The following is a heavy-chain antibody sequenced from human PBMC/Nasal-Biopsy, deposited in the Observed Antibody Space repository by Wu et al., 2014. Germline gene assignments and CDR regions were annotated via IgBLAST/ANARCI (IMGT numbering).Heavy chain of an antibody. D-gene: IGHD6-13*01. CDR2: IYYTGST. Sequence: TLSLTCSVSGGSLGNSEYWGWIRQHPGKGLEWIGYIYYTGSTYYSPSLKSRLTISADTSKNVFSLRLDSVTAADTAVYHCARGSRAVSSYSSSSIDFDYWGQGILVTVSS. CDR1: GGSLGNSEY. V-gene: IGHV4-31*02. CDR3: ARGSRAVSSYSSSSIDFDY. J-gene: IGHJ4*02.